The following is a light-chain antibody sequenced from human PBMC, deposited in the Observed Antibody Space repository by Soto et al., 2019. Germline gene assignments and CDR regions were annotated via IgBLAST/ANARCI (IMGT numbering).Light chain of an antibody. CDR2: KAS. V-gene: IGKV1-5*03. CDR1: QTISSW. CDR3: QHYNSYSEA. Sequence: DIHMTQSPSTLSGSVGYRFTITCRASQTISSWLEWYQQKTGKAPKLLIYKASTLKSGVPSRFRGSGSGTEYTLTISSLQPDDVEPYYCQHYNSYSEAFGQGTKVDIK. J-gene: IGKJ1*01.